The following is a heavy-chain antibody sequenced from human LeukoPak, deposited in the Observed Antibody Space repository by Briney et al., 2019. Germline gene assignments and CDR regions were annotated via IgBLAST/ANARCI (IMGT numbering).Heavy chain of an antibody. V-gene: IGHV3-49*04. CDR1: GFTFGDYA. CDR3: TRERRYDTLTGLGDYFDY. J-gene: IGHJ4*02. D-gene: IGHD3-9*01. Sequence: GGSLRLSCTASGFTFGDYAMSWVRQAPGKGLEWVGFIRSKAYGGTTEYAASVKGRFTISRDDSKSIAYLQMNSLKTEDTAVYYCTRERRYDTLTGLGDYFDYWGQGTLVTVSS. CDR2: IRSKAYGGTT.